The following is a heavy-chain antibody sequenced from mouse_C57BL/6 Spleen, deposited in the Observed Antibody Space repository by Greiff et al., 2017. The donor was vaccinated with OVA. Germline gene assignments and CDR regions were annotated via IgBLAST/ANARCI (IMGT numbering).Heavy chain of an antibody. CDR1: GYTFTSYW. D-gene: IGHD1-1*01. J-gene: IGHJ1*03. CDR2: IYPSDSET. V-gene: IGHV1-61*01. CDR3: ARKGPVVAPGYFDV. Sequence: QVQLQQPGAELVRPGSSVKLSCKASGYTFTSYWMDWVKQRPGQGLEWIGNIYPSDSETHYNQKFKDKATLTVDKSSSTASMQLSSLTSEDSAVYYCARKGPVVAPGYFDVWGTGTTVTVSS.